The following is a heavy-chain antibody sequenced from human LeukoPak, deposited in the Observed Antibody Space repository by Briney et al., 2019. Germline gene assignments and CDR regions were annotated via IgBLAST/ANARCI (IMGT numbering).Heavy chain of an antibody. V-gene: IGHV4-4*07. CDR2: IYPSGSI. CDR3: ARVTSYGGNSGWYFDL. D-gene: IGHD4-23*01. Sequence: GSLRLSCAASGFAFGGYGLHWIRQPAGKGLEWIGLIYPSGSINNNPSLKSRVTISLDTSKNLFSLRLSSVTAADTAIYYCARVTSYGGNSGWYFDLWGRGTLVTVSS. CDR1: GFAFGGYG. J-gene: IGHJ2*01.